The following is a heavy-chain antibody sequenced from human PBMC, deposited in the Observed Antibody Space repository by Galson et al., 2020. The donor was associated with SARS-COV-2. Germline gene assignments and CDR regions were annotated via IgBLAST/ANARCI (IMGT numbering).Heavy chain of an antibody. CDR3: VRVWGYYGSGKKDDY. V-gene: IGHV4-34*01. CDR2: INHSGST. J-gene: IGHJ4*02. D-gene: IGHD3-10*01. Sequence: SETLSLTCAVYGGSFSGYYWSWIRQPPGKGLEWIGEINHSGSTNYNPSLKSRVTISVDTSKNQFSLKLSSVTAADTAVYYCVRVWGYYGSGKKDDYWGQGTLVTVSS. CDR1: GGSFSGYY.